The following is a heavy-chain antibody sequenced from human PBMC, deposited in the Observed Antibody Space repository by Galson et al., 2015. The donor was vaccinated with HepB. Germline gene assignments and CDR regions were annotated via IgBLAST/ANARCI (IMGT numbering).Heavy chain of an antibody. Sequence: CAISGDSVSSNSAAWNWIRQSPSRGLEWLGRTYYRSKWYNDYAVSVKSRITINPDTSKNQFSLQLNSVTPEDTAVYYCARAASGIVVVVAARNHWFDPWGQGTLVTVSS. J-gene: IGHJ5*02. CDR1: GDSVSSNSAA. CDR2: TYYRSKWYN. V-gene: IGHV6-1*01. CDR3: ARAASGIVVVVAARNHWFDP. D-gene: IGHD2-15*01.